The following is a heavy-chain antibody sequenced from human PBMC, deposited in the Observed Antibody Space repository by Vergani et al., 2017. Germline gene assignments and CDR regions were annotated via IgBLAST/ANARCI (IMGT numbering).Heavy chain of an antibody. Sequence: EVQLVESGGGLVQPGGSLRLSCAASGFTFSSYSMNWVRQAPGKGLEWVSYISSSSSTIYYADSVKGRFTISRDNAKNSLYQQMNSLRDEDTAVYYCARDRIYNWNYSWYFDLWGRGTLVTVSS. CDR3: ARDRIYNWNYSWYFDL. D-gene: IGHD1-7*01. J-gene: IGHJ2*01. V-gene: IGHV3-48*02. CDR2: ISSSSSTI. CDR1: GFTFSSYS.